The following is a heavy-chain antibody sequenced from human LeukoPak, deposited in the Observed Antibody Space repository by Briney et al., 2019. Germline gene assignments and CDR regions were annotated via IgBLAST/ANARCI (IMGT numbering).Heavy chain of an antibody. CDR1: GGSFSGYY. Sequence: SETLSLTCAVYGGSFSGYYWSWIRQPPGKGLEWIGEINLSGSTNYNPSLKSRVTISVDTSKNQFSLKLSSVTAADTAVYYCARGLVVVAATHSCYFDYWGQGTLVTVSS. CDR3: ARGLVVVAATHSCYFDY. CDR2: INLSGST. V-gene: IGHV4-34*01. J-gene: IGHJ4*02. D-gene: IGHD2-15*01.